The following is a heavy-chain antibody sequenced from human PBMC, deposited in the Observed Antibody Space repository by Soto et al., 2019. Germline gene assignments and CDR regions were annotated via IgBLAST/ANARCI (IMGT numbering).Heavy chain of an antibody. CDR3: ARAHAPTLPFDY. CDR2: IFHRGNA. J-gene: IGHJ4*01. D-gene: IGHD2-15*01. Sequence: PETLSLTCTVSGGSIRNVSWSWVRQPPGKGLEWIGFIFHRGNAKYNPSLKGRVTISVDTSKNQFSLSLDSVTAADTGVYFCARAHAPTLPFDYWGQGTLVTVSS. V-gene: IGHV4-59*01. CDR1: GGSIRNVS.